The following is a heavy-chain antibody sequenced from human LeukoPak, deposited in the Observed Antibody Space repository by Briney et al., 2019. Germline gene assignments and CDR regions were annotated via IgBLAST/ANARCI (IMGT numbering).Heavy chain of an antibody. V-gene: IGHV4-59*01. Sequence: PSETLSLTCTVSGGSISSYYWSWIRQPPGKGLEWIGYIYYSGSTNYSPSLKSRVTISVDTSKNQFSLKLSSVTAADTAVYYCARGMRGVINYFDYWGQGTLVTVSS. CDR3: ARGMRGVINYFDY. D-gene: IGHD3-10*01. CDR2: IYYSGST. J-gene: IGHJ4*02. CDR1: GGSISSYY.